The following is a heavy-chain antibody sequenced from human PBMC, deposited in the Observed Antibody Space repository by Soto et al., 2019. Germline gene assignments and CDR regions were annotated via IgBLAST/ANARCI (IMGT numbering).Heavy chain of an antibody. V-gene: IGHV1-18*01. CDR3: ATGGAGATPGGAFDY. Sequence: QVQLVQSGAEVRKPGASVKVSCKASGYTFTSYGITWVRQAPGQGLEWMGWISAYNGNTNYAQKLQGRVTMTTDTSTSTAYMELRSLRSDDTAGYYCATGGAGATPGGAFDYWGQGTLVTVSS. J-gene: IGHJ4*02. CDR1: GYTFTSYG. CDR2: ISAYNGNT. D-gene: IGHD1-26*01.